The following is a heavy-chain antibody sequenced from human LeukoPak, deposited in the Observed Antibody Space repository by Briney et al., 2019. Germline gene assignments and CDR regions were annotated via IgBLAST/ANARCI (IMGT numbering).Heavy chain of an antibody. Sequence: GGSLRLSCAASGFSFSSCAMSWVRQAPGKGLEWVSGISGSGDSTDYADSVKGRFTISKDNSKNTLYLQINSLRAEDTAVYYCARPPSDNLLTGSLYYFDYWGQGTLVTVSS. CDR2: ISGSGDST. CDR3: ARPPSDNLLTGSLYYFDY. J-gene: IGHJ4*02. D-gene: IGHD3-9*01. V-gene: IGHV3-23*01. CDR1: GFSFSSCA.